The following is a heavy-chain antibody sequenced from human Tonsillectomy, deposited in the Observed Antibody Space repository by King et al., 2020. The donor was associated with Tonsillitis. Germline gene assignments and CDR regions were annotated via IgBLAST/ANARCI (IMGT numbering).Heavy chain of an antibody. CDR3: ARDHLGAAARLF. Sequence: LQLVQSGAEVRKPGASVKVSCKTSGYTFGGFGMHWVRQVPGQRPEWMGWINGGEGDTEYSQKFQGRISITRDKFARTVYMELSSLRSEDTAVYYCARDHLGAAARLFWGQGTLVIVSS. D-gene: IGHD2-2*01. J-gene: IGHJ4*02. CDR2: INGGEGDT. V-gene: IGHV1-3*01. CDR1: GYTFGGFG.